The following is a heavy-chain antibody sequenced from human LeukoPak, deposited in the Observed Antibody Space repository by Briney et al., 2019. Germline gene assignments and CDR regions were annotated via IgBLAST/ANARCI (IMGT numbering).Heavy chain of an antibody. CDR2: INWSGGST. D-gene: IGHD2-21*01. V-gene: IGHV3-20*04. CDR1: GFTFDDYG. J-gene: IGHJ4*02. CDR3: SEGGHGCGGPFVVDFYY. Sequence: GSLRLSCAASGFTFDDYGMSWVRQAPGKGPEWVSGINWSGGSTGYADSVRGRFAISRDNATNSLYLQMDSLRVEDTAVHYCSEGGHGCGGPFVVDFYYLGQGTLVTVSS.